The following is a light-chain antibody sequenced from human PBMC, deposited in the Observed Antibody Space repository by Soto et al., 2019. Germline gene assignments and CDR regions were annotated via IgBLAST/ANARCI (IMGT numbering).Light chain of an antibody. Sequence: ERVFTPSPASLSVSPGERFTLSFRASQTIYSNVAWYQQRPGQPPRLLIYRSSSRATGIPARFSGSGSGTEFTLTINSLQSEDFAVYYCQQYQNLWTFGQGTKVDIK. CDR1: QTIYSN. CDR2: RSS. CDR3: QQYQNLWT. V-gene: IGKV3-15*01. J-gene: IGKJ1*01.